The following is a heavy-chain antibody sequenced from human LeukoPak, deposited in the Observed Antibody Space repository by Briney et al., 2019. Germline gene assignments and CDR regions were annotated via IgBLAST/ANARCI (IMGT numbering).Heavy chain of an antibody. CDR3: ARQKQQLVGYYYYYYMDV. V-gene: IGHV4-4*09. Sequence: SETLSLTCTVSGGSISSYYWSWIRQPPGKGLEWIGYIYTSGSTNYNPSLKSRATISVAKSTNPFSLKLSSVTAADTAVYYCARQKQQLVGYYYYYYMDVWGNGTTVTVSS. CDR2: IYTSGST. J-gene: IGHJ6*03. CDR1: GGSISSYY. D-gene: IGHD6-13*01.